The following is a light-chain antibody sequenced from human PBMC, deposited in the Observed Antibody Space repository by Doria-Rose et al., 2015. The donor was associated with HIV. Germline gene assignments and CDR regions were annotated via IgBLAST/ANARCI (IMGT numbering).Light chain of an antibody. Sequence: NGFQQEPGKAPKLLIYAASRLQSGVPSRFSGSGSGTDFTLTISGLQPGDFATYYCQQTYSSPKWTGGQGTKVE. CDR2: AAS. CDR3: QQTYSSPKWT. V-gene: IGKV1-39*01. J-gene: IGKJ1*01.